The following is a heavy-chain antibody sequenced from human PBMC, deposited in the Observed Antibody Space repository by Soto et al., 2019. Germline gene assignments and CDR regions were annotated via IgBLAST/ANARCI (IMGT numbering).Heavy chain of an antibody. CDR2: IYYSGST. Sequence: QLQLQESGPGLVKPSETLSLTCTVSGGSISSSSYYWGWIRQPPGKGLEWIGSIYYSGSTYYNPSLKSRVTISVDTSKNQFSLKLSSVTAADTAVYYCARHNEGSGFYFDYWGQGTLVTVSS. CDR1: GGSISSSSYY. CDR3: ARHNEGSGFYFDY. V-gene: IGHV4-39*01. J-gene: IGHJ4*02. D-gene: IGHD3-22*01.